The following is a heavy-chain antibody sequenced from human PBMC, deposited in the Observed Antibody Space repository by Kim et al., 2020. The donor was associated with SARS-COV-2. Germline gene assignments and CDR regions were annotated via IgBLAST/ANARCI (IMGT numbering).Heavy chain of an antibody. CDR1: GFTFSNFG. CDR2: ISSDGSNK. Sequence: GGSLRLSCVASGFTFSNFGMHWVRQAPGKGLEWVAIISSDGSNKYYGDSVKGRFAISRDNSQNTLYLQLNSLRADDTALYYCAKSVSVGYYDSSGHAPVFDIWGQGTMVTVSS. CDR3: AKSVSVGYYDSSGHAPVFDI. J-gene: IGHJ3*02. D-gene: IGHD3-22*01. V-gene: IGHV3-30*18.